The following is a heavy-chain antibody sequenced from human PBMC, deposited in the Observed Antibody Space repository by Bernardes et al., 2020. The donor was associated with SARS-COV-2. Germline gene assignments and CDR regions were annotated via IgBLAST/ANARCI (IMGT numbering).Heavy chain of an antibody. Sequence: SDPLSLMCAVYSGSFSGYYWSWIRQPPGEGLEWIGEINYTGSTNYNASLKSRITISVDTSKNQFSLKLTSVTAADTAVYYCARAKQALRRLDVWGQGTTVTVSS. CDR2: INYTGST. V-gene: IGHV4-34*01. J-gene: IGHJ6*02. D-gene: IGHD5-12*01. CDR1: SGSFSGYY. CDR3: ARAKQALRRLDV.